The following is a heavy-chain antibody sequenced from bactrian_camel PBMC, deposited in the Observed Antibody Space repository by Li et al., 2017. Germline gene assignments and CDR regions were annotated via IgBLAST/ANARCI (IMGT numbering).Heavy chain of an antibody. J-gene: IGHJ6*01. Sequence: DVQLVESGGGSVQAEGSLTLSCTASGFVFSAEAMSWVRQAPGKGLEWVSAVNIGGRGTDYSESVKGRFTISRDDAKNSLKLQLNNLESSDTAMYYCVKDWVWATVPFGNWGQGTQVTVS. CDR2: VNIGGRGT. V-gene: IGHV3S31*01. CDR1: GFVFSAEA. D-gene: IGHD5*01. CDR3: VKDWVWATVPFGN.